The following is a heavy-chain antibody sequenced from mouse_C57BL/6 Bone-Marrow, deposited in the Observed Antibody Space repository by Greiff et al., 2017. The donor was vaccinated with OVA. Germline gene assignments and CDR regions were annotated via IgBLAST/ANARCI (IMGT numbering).Heavy chain of an antibody. Sequence: QVQLQQSGPGLVQPSQSLSITCTVSGFSLTSYGVHWVRQSPGKGLEWLGVIWRGGSTAYNAAFISRLSISKDNSKSQVFFKMNSLQADDTAIYYCARGWLRRYFDYWGQGTTLTVSS. D-gene: IGHD2-2*01. CDR3: ARGWLRRYFDY. J-gene: IGHJ2*01. V-gene: IGHV2-2*01. CDR1: GFSLTSYG. CDR2: IWRGGST.